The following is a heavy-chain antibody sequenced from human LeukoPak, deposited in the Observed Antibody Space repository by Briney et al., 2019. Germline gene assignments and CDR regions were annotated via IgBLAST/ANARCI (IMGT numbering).Heavy chain of an antibody. J-gene: IGHJ4*02. CDR1: GFTVSSNY. D-gene: IGHD4-23*01. V-gene: IGHV3-23*01. CDR2: ISGSGGST. CDR3: AKGGNLNADY. Sequence: GGSLRLSCAASGFTVSSNYMSWVRQAPGKGLEWVSAISGSGGSTYYADSVKGRFTISRDNSKNTLYLQMNSLRAEDTAVYYCAKGGNLNADYWGQGTLVTVSS.